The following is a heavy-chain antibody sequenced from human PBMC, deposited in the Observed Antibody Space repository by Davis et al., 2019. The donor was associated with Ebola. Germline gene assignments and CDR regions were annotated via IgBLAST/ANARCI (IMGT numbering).Heavy chain of an antibody. D-gene: IGHD3-22*01. J-gene: IGHJ4*02. CDR1: GGSISSSNW. CDR3: ARKTTYYYDSSGYYSRGDFDY. CDR2: IYHSGST. V-gene: IGHV4-4*02. Sequence: GSLRLSCAVSGGSISSSNWWSWVRQPPGKRLEWIGEIYHSGSTNYNPSLKSRVTISVDKSKNQFPLKLCYVTAADTAVYYCARKTTYYYDSSGYYSRGDFDYWGQGTLVTVSS.